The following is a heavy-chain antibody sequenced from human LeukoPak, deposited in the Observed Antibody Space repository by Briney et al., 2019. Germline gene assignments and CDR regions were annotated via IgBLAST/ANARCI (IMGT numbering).Heavy chain of an antibody. CDR2: IYHTGSS. CDR1: GDSIITYY. CDR3: ARGKGFLGYCSSTSCYGKIFDY. J-gene: IGHJ4*02. D-gene: IGHD2-2*01. Sequence: SETLSLTRTVSGDSIITYYWSWIRQPPGQGLEWLGYIYHTGSSNYNPSLKDRLTISIDTSKNQFSLKLNSVTAADTAVYYCARGKGFLGYCSSTSCYGKIFDYWGQGTLVTVSS. V-gene: IGHV4-59*12.